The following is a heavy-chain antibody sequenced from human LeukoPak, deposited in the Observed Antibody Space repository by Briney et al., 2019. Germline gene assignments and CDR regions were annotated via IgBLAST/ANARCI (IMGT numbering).Heavy chain of an antibody. J-gene: IGHJ4*02. CDR1: GYTFTSYG. V-gene: IGHV1-18*01. CDR3: ARIPGRTYYDFWSGYSAFDY. Sequence: ASVKVSCKASGYTFTSYGISWVRQAPGQGLEWMGWISAYNGNTNYAQKLQGRVTMTTDTSTSTAYMELRSLRSDDTAVYYCARIPGRTYYDFWSGYSAFDYWGQGTPVTVSS. D-gene: IGHD3-3*01. CDR2: ISAYNGNT.